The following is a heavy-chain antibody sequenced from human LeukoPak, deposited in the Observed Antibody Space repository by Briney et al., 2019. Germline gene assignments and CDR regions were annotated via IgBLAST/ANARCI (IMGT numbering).Heavy chain of an antibody. V-gene: IGHV1-69*13. CDR1: GGTFSSYA. D-gene: IGHD3-9*01. J-gene: IGHJ6*04. CDR3: ARAENYDILTGSDYYYYGMDV. Sequence: SVKVSCKASGGTFSSYAISRVRQAPGQGLEWMGGIIPIFGTANYAQKFQGRVTITADESTSTAYMELSSLRSEDTAVYYCARAENYDILTGSDYYYYGMDVWGKGTTVTVSS. CDR2: IIPIFGTA.